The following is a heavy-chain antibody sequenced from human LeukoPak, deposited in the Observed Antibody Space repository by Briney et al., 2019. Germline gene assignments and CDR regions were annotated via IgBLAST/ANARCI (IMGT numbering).Heavy chain of an antibody. J-gene: IGHJ3*02. CDR1: GGSISSGGYY. Sequence: PSETLSLTCTVSGGSISSGGYYWNWIRQHPGKGLEWIGYIYYSGSTNYNPSLKSRVTISVDTSKNQFSLKLSSVTAADTAVYYCAREHLPGEAFDIWGQGTMVTVSS. D-gene: IGHD3-10*01. CDR2: IYYSGST. CDR3: AREHLPGEAFDI. V-gene: IGHV4-61*08.